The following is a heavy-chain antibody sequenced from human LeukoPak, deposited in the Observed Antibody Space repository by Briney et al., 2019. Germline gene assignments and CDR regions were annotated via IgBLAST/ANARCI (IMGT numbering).Heavy chain of an antibody. J-gene: IGHJ4*02. CDR3: ARVGYYNGFDF. CDR1: GGSFSGYY. V-gene: IGHV4-34*01. CDR2: INHSGTT. Sequence: SETLSLTCAVYGGSFSGYYWSWIRQPPGKGLEWIGEINHSGTTNYNPSLKRRVTISVDTSKNQFSLKLSSVTAADTAVYYCARVGYYNGFDFWGQGTLVTVSS. D-gene: IGHD3-9*01.